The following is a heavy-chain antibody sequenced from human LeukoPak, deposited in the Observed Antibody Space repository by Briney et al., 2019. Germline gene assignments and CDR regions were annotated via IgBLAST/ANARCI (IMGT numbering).Heavy chain of an antibody. V-gene: IGHV3-64*01. J-gene: IGHJ3*02. D-gene: IGHD1-26*01. CDR3: AGAIVGAFPRGAFDI. CDR2: VGSDGSST. CDR1: GFTFSTYA. Sequence: GGSLRLSCAASGFTFSTYAMHWVRQAPGQGLEYVSSVGSDGSSTHYANSVKGRFTISRDNSKNTLYLQMGSLKPEDMAVYYCAGAIVGAFPRGAFDIWGQGTMVTVSS.